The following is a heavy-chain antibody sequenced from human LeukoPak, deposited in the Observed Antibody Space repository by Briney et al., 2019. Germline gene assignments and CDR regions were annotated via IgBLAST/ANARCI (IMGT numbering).Heavy chain of an antibody. D-gene: IGHD6-6*01. V-gene: IGHV3-33*06. J-gene: IGHJ4*02. CDR1: GFSFSTYG. CDR3: AKDRETYEYTFDY. Sequence: GKSLRLSCAASGFSFSTYGIHWVRQAPGKGLDWVAVMWYDGSKDYYADSVKGRFTISRDTSKNTLYLQMNNLRAEDTAVYYCAKDRETYEYTFDYWGQGTLVTVSS. CDR2: MWYDGSKD.